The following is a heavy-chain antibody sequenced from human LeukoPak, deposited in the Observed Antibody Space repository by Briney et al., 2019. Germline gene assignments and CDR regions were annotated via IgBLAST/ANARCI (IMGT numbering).Heavy chain of an antibody. CDR2: ISGYGDKT. Sequence: GRSLRLSCAASGFIFSNCAMSWVRQAPGKGLEWVSDISGYGDKTYYADSVKGRFTISRDNSKNTLYLQMNSLRAEDTAVYYCAKAPRGYQWFVEYWGQGTLVAVSP. CDR3: AKAPRGYQWFVEY. CDR1: GFIFSNCA. J-gene: IGHJ4*02. V-gene: IGHV3-23*01. D-gene: IGHD6-19*01.